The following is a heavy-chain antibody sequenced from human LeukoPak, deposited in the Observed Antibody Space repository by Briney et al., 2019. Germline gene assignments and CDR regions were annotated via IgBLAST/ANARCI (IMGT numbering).Heavy chain of an antibody. V-gene: IGHV3-30*04. Sequence: GGSLRLSCAASGFTFSSYAMHWVRQAPGKGLEWVAVISYDGSNKYYADSVKGRFTISRDNSKNTLYLQMNSLRAEDTAVYYCARDRSYRAARSNYYYYYMDVWGKGTTVTVSS. D-gene: IGHD6-6*01. CDR1: GFTFSSYA. CDR2: ISYDGSNK. CDR3: ARDRSYRAARSNYYYYYMDV. J-gene: IGHJ6*03.